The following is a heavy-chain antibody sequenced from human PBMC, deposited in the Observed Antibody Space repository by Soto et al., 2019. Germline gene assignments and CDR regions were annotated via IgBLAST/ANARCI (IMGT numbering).Heavy chain of an antibody. D-gene: IGHD3-10*01. CDR2: ISYSEST. J-gene: IGHJ4*02. CDR1: GGSIGSSNHY. V-gene: IGHV4-39*02. CDR3: ARLLRGIMNPDY. Sequence: QLQLQESGPGLVKPSETLSLICTVSGGSIGSSNHYWGWIRQPPGKGLEWIGSISYSESTYYNPSRKSRVTISADTSKTHFSLNLSSVTAADTAVYYCARLLRGIMNPDYWGQGTLVTVSS.